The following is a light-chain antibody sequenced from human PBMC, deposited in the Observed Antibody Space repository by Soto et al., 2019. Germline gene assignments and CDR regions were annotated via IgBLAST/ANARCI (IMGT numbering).Light chain of an antibody. J-gene: IGLJ3*02. CDR2: EVS. CDR3: SSYTSSSTLWV. V-gene: IGLV2-14*01. Sequence: QSALTQPASVSGSPGQSITISCTATSSDVGGYNYVSWYQQHPGKAPKLMIYEVSNRPSGVSNRFSGSKSGNTAYLTISGLQAEDEADYYCSSYTSSSTLWVFGGGTKLTVL. CDR1: SSDVGGYNY.